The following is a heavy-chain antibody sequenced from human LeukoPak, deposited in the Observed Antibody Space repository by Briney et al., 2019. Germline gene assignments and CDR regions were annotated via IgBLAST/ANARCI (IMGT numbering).Heavy chain of an antibody. D-gene: IGHD1-1*01. CDR2: VYYSGTT. Sequence: SETLSLTCAVSGYSISSGYYWAWIRQPPGKGLEWIGSVYYSGTTYHNPSLKSRVTISVDTSKNQFSLKLRSVTAADTAVYYCAEVERRNYWGQGTLVTVSS. CDR3: AEVERRNY. CDR1: GYSISSGYY. V-gene: IGHV4-38-2*01. J-gene: IGHJ4*02.